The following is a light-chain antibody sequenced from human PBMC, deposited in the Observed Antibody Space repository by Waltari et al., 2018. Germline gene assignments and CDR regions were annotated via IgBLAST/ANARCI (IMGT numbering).Light chain of an antibody. CDR3: QQYDAWPRA. V-gene: IGKV3-15*01. CDR2: GAS. J-gene: IGKJ1*01. Sequence: EIVMMQSPAILSVSPGERATLSCRASQGDTNNLAWYQQKPGQAPRLLIYGASARATRVPARFSGSGSGTDFTLTISSLQSEDFAVYFCQQYDAWPRAFGQGTRVEI. CDR1: QGDTNN.